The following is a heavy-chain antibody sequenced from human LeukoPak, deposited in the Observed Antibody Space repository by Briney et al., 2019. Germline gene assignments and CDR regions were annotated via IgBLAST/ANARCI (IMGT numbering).Heavy chain of an antibody. Sequence: ASVKVSCKASEYTFTDYAINWVRQAPGQRLEWMGWINAGNGNTRYSQRFQGRVTITRDTSASTAYMELSSLTSEDTAVYYCARDNSYRDSSWWFDPWGQGTLVTVSS. J-gene: IGHJ5*02. D-gene: IGHD6-6*01. CDR2: INAGNGNT. V-gene: IGHV1-3*01. CDR1: EYTFTDYA. CDR3: ARDNSYRDSSWWFDP.